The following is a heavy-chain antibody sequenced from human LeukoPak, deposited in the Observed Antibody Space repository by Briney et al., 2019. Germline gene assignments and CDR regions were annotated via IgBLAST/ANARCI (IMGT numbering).Heavy chain of an antibody. CDR1: GFTFSSYG. CDR2: IRYDGSNK. V-gene: IGHV3-30*02. J-gene: IGHJ3*02. Sequence: PGGSLSLSCAASGFTFSSYGMHWVRQAPGKGLEWVAFIRYDGSNKYYADSVKGRFTISRDNSKNTLYLHVNSLRPEDTAVYYCARGGSYLSAFDIWGQGTMDTVSS. D-gene: IGHD1-26*01. CDR3: ARGGSYLSAFDI.